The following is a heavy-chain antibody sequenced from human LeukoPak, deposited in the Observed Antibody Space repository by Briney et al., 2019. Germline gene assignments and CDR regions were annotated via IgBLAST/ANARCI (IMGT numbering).Heavy chain of an antibody. CDR3: ARSMSLRNIDY. D-gene: IGHD5-12*01. Sequence: GGSLRLSCAASGFTFSSYSMNWVRQAPGKGLEWVSSISSSSSYIYYADSVKGRFTISRDNAKNSLYLQMNSLRAEDTAVYYCARSMSLRNIDYWGQGTLVTVSS. J-gene: IGHJ4*02. CDR1: GFTFSSYS. V-gene: IGHV3-21*01. CDR2: ISSSSSYI.